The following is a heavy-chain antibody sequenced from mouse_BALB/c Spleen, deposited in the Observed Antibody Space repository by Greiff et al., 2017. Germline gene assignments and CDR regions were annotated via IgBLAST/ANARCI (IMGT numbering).Heavy chain of an antibody. V-gene: IGHV1-87*01. J-gene: IGHJ4*01. CDR1: GYTFTSYW. CDR2: IYPGDGDT. CDR3: ARSRGAMDY. Sequence: QVQLQQSGAELARPGASVKLSCKASGYTFTSYWMQWVKQRPGQGLEWIGAIYPGDGDTRYTQKFKGKATLTADKSSSTAYMQLSSLASEDSAVYYCARSRGAMDYWGQGTSVTVSS.